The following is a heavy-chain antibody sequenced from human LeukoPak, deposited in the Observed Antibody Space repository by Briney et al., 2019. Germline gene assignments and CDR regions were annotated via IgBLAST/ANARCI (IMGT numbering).Heavy chain of an antibody. V-gene: IGHV4-34*01. J-gene: IGHJ4*02. CDR2: INHSGST. D-gene: IGHD3-22*01. Sequence: SETLSLTCAVYGGSFSGYYWSWIRQPPGKGLEWIGEINHSGSTNYNPSLKSRVTISVDTSKNQFSLKLSSVTAADTAVYYCARGTRYYYDSSGQVDYFDYWGQGTLVTVSS. CDR1: GGSFSGYY. CDR3: ARGTRYYYDSSGQVDYFDY.